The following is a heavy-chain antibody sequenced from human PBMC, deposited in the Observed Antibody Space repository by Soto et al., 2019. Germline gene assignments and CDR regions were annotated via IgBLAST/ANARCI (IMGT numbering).Heavy chain of an antibody. CDR3: ARHVAVPRTRGFDY. Sequence: QVQLQESGPGLVKPSGTLSLTCAVSGASISDNWWSWVRQPPGKGLEWFGEIYHSGTTTYNPSLKSRVIISVDKAASQISLTLNSVTAADTAIYYCARHVAVPRTRGFDYWGQGTPVTVSS. CDR1: GASISDNW. V-gene: IGHV4-4*02. CDR2: IYHSGTT. J-gene: IGHJ4*02. D-gene: IGHD2-15*01.